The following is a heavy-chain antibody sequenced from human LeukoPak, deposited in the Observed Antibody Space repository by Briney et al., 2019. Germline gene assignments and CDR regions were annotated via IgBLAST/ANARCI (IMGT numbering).Heavy chain of an antibody. J-gene: IGHJ4*02. CDR2: ISPTGSTT. V-gene: IGHV3-74*01. CDR3: ARSRDGYKRFDS. D-gene: IGHD5-24*01. CDR1: GFSFSGHW. Sequence: GGSLRLSCTASGFSFSGHWMHWARQLPGKGLVWVSRISPTGSTTSYADPVKGRFTISRDNSKNTLYLQMNSLRAEDTAVYFCARSRDGYKRFDSWGQGTLVTVSS.